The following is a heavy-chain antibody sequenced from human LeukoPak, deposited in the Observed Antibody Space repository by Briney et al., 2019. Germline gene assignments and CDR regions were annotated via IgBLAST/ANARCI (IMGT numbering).Heavy chain of an antibody. Sequence: GRSLRLSCAASGFTFSSYAMHWVRQAPGKGLEWVAVISYDGSNKYYADSVKGRFTISRDNSKNTLYLQMNSLRAEDTAVYYCAKDFGSGSYTPPNWFDPWGQGTLVTVSS. J-gene: IGHJ5*02. CDR2: ISYDGSNK. D-gene: IGHD3-10*01. CDR3: AKDFGSGSYTPPNWFDP. CDR1: GFTFSSYA. V-gene: IGHV3-30*04.